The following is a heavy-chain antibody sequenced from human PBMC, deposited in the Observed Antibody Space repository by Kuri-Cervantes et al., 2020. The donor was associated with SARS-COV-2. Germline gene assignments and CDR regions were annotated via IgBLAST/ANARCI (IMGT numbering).Heavy chain of an antibody. CDR1: GYTFTYRY. V-gene: IGHV1-45*02. CDR3: ARGGVVPEVSFDY. D-gene: IGHD2-2*01. J-gene: IGHJ4*02. Sequence: SVKVSCKASGYTFTYRYLHWVRQAPGQALEWMGWITPFNGNTNYAQKFQDRVTITRNTSISTAYMEPSSLRSEDTAVYYCARGGVVPEVSFDYWGQGTLVTVSS. CDR2: ITPFNGNT.